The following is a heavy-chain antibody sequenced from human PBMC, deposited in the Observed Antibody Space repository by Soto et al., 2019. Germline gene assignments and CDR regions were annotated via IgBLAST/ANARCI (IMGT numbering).Heavy chain of an antibody. Sequence: PGGSLRLSCAASGFTFSSYSMNWVRQAPGKGLEWVSYISSSSSTIYYADSVKGRFTISRDNAKNSMYLRMNSLRAEDTAVYYCANEVAAALDAFDIWGQGTMVTVSS. CDR2: ISSSSSTI. CDR3: ANEVAAALDAFDI. D-gene: IGHD2-2*01. J-gene: IGHJ3*02. V-gene: IGHV3-48*01. CDR1: GFTFSSYS.